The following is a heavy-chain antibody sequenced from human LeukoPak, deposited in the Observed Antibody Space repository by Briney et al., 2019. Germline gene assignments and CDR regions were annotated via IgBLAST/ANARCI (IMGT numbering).Heavy chain of an antibody. CDR2: ISGSGGST. CDR3: LVAATLGLGAFDI. J-gene: IGHJ3*02. V-gene: IGHV3-23*01. D-gene: IGHD2-15*01. CDR1: GFTFGSYA. Sequence: GGSLRLSCAASGFTFGSYAMSWVRQAPGKGLEWVSAISGSGGSTYYADSVKGRFTISRDNSKNTLYLQMNSLRAADTAVYYCLVAATLGLGAFDIWGQGTMVTVSS.